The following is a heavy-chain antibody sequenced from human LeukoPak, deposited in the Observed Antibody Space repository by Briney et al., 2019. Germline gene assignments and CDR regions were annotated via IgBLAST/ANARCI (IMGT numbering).Heavy chain of an antibody. V-gene: IGHV1-18*01. CDR3: ARADGTNSGTNAFDV. Sequence: GASVKVSCKTSGYRFNVYDILWVRQAPGHGLDYVGWISTYTGRANYAQKFQGRASMITDTSTSTAYLELTNLTSSDTGLYYCARADGTNSGTNAFDVWGLGTMVTVAS. J-gene: IGHJ3*01. CDR2: ISTYTGRA. CDR1: GYRFNVYD. D-gene: IGHD4-23*01.